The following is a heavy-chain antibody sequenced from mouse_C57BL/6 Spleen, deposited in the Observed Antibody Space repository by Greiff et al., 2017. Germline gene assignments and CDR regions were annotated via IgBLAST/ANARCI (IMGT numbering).Heavy chain of an antibody. Sequence: QVQLQQSGAELVRPGTSVKVSCKASGYAFTNYLIEWVKQRPGQGLEWIGVINPGSGGTNYNEKFKGKATLTADKSSSTAYMQLSSLTSEDSAVYFCARDGNYPHWYFDVWGTGTTVTVSS. V-gene: IGHV1-54*01. CDR3: ARDGNYPHWYFDV. J-gene: IGHJ1*03. D-gene: IGHD2-1*01. CDR1: GYAFTNYL. CDR2: INPGSGGT.